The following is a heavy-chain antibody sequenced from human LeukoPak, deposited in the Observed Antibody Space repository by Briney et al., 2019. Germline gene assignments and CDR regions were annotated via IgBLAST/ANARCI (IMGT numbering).Heavy chain of an antibody. CDR2: ISSSGRTI. CDR3: ARELRSSGYYFDY. J-gene: IGHJ4*02. D-gene: IGHD3-22*01. Sequence: GGSLRLSCAASGFIFNSYEMNWVRQAPGKGLEWVSYISSSGRTIYYADSVKGRFTISRDNANNSVYLHMNSLRAEDTAIYYCARELRSSGYYFDYWGQGILVTVSS. CDR1: GFIFNSYE. V-gene: IGHV3-48*03.